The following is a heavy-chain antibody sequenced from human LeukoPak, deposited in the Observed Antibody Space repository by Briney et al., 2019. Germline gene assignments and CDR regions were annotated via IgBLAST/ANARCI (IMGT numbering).Heavy chain of an antibody. J-gene: IGHJ4*02. CDR1: GGSISSYY. V-gene: IGHV4-59*08. Sequence: PSETLSLTCTVSGGSISSYYWSWIRQPPGKGLEWIGYIYNSGSTNYNPSLKSRVTISVDTSKNQFSLKLSSVTAADTAMYYCARHWVEMTTPYSFDYWGQGTLVTVSS. CDR2: IYNSGST. CDR3: ARHWVEMTTPYSFDY. D-gene: IGHD5-24*01.